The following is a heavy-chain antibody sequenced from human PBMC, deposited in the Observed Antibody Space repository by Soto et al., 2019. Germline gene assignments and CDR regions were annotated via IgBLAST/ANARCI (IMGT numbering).Heavy chain of an antibody. D-gene: IGHD4-17*01. CDR2: IYYSGST. Sequence: SETLSFTCTVSGGSISSGGYYWSWIRQHPGKGLEWIGYIYYSGSTYYNPSLKGRVTISVDTSKNQFSLKLSSVTAADTAVYYCATSAHYGDYVFDYWGQGTLVTVSS. CDR3: ATSAHYGDYVFDY. V-gene: IGHV4-31*03. CDR1: GGSISSGGYY. J-gene: IGHJ4*02.